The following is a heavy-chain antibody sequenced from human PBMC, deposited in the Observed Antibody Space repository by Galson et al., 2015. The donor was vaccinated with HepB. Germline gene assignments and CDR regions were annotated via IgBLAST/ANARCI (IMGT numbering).Heavy chain of an antibody. V-gene: IGHV3-30*04. CDR1: GFTFSSYA. CDR2: ISYDGSKK. D-gene: IGHD6-19*01. J-gene: IGHJ6*02. CDR3: ARDRQWLAFYYNYGMDV. Sequence: SLRLSCAASGFTFSSYAMHWVRQAPGKGLEWVAVISYDGSKKYYTDSVKSRFTISRDKSKNTLYLQMNSLRPEDTAAYYCARDRQWLAFYYNYGMDVWGQGTTVTVSS.